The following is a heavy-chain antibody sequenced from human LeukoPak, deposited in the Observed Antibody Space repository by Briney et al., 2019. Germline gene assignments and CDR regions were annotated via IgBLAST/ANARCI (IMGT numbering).Heavy chain of an antibody. V-gene: IGHV3-7*01. Sequence: GGSLRLSCAASGFTFSTYWMSWVRQAPGKGLEWVANIKQDGSEKYYLDSVKGRFTISRDNAKNSLYLQMNSLRAEDTAVYFCTREAAAGIDYWSQGTLVTVSS. CDR2: IKQDGSEK. D-gene: IGHD6-13*01. J-gene: IGHJ4*02. CDR3: TREAAAGIDY. CDR1: GFTFSTYW.